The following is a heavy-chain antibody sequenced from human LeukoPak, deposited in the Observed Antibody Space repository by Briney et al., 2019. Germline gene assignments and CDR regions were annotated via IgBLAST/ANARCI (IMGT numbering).Heavy chain of an antibody. V-gene: IGHV1-69*05. J-gene: IGHJ4*02. CDR2: IIPIFGTA. CDR1: GGTFSSYA. Sequence: SVKVSCKAPGGTFSSYAISWVRQAPGQGLEWMGGIIPIFGTANYAQKFQGRVTITTDESTSTAYMELSSLRSEDTAVYYCARDWGSASPVDYWGQGTLVTVSS. D-gene: IGHD3-16*01. CDR3: ARDWGSASPVDY.